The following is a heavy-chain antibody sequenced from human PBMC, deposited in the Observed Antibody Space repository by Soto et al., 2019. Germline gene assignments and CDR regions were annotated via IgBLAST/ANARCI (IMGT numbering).Heavy chain of an antibody. D-gene: IGHD1-20*01. CDR2: ISGSGGST. Sequence: LRLSCAASGFTFSSYAMSWVRQAPGKGLEWVSAISGSGGSTYYADSVKGRFTISRDNSKNTLYLQMNSLRAEDTAVYYCAKDRYNWNYFDYWGQGTLVTVSS. V-gene: IGHV3-23*01. CDR1: GFTFSSYA. CDR3: AKDRYNWNYFDY. J-gene: IGHJ4*02.